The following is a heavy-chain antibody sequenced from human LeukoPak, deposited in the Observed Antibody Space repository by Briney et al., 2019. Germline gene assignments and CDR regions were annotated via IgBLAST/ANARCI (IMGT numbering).Heavy chain of an antibody. CDR3: ARDDLNCSGGSCYWYFDY. V-gene: IGHV4-4*08. D-gene: IGHD2-15*01. CDR2: IYTSGST. CDR1: GGSFSGYY. Sequence: SETLSLTCAVYGGSFSGYYWSWIRQPPGKGLEWIGRIYTSGSTNYNPSLKSRVTISVDTSKNQFSLKLSSVTAADTAVYYCARDDLNCSGGSCYWYFDYWGQGTLVTVSS. J-gene: IGHJ4*02.